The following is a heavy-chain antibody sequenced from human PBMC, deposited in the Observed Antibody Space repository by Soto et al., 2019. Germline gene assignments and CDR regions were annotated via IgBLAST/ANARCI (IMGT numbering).Heavy chain of an antibody. D-gene: IGHD4-17*01. CDR1: GGSISSSSYY. V-gene: IGHV4-39*01. Sequence: QLRLQESGPGLVKPSETLSLTCTVSGGSISSSSYYWGWIRQPPGKGLEWIGSIYYSGSTYYSPSLKSRITISRDTSKNQFSLKLSSVTAADTAVYYCARRTVATLTLDYWGPGTLVTVSS. J-gene: IGHJ4*02. CDR2: IYYSGST. CDR3: ARRTVATLTLDY.